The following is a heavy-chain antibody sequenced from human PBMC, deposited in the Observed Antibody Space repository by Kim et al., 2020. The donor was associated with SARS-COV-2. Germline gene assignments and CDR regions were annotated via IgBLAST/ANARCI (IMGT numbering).Heavy chain of an antibody. V-gene: IGHV1-18*01. D-gene: IGHD4-17*01. CDR3: ARVTETGDYDY. CDR2: T. J-gene: IGHJ4*02. Sequence: TNYAQKLQGRVHMTTDTSTSTAYMELRSLRSDDTAVYYCARVTETGDYDYWGQGTLVTVSS.